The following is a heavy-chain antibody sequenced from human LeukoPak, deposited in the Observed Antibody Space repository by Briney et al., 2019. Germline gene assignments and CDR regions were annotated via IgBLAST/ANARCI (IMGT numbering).Heavy chain of an antibody. CDR3: ARDNPVEYSSSSQFDY. D-gene: IGHD6-6*01. CDR1: GGSISSSSYY. Sequence: PSETLSLTCIVSGGSISSSSYYWGWIRQPPGKGLEWIGSIYYSGSTYYNPSLKSRVTISVDTSKNQFSLKLSSVTAADTAVYYCARDNPVEYSSSSQFDYWGQGTLVTVSS. J-gene: IGHJ4*02. CDR2: IYYSGST. V-gene: IGHV4-39*07.